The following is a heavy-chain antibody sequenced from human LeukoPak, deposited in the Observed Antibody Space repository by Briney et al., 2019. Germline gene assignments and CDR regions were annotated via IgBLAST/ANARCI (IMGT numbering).Heavy chain of an antibody. V-gene: IGHV4-34*01. CDR2: INHSGST. J-gene: IGHJ4*02. CDR1: GGSFSGYY. D-gene: IGHD2-15*01. Sequence: PSETLSLTCAVYGGSFSGYYWSWIRQPPGKGLEWIGEINHSGSTNYNPSLRSRVTISVDTSKNQFSLKLSSVTAADTAVYYCARGVVAAPQTFDYWGQGTLVTVSS. CDR3: ARGVVAAPQTFDY.